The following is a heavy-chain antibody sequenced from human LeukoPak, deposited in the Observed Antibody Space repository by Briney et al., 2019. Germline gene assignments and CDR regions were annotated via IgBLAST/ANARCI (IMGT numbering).Heavy chain of an antibody. J-gene: IGHJ5*02. CDR3: ARHLYSSSQTINWFDP. CDR2: ISSSSSYI. CDR1: GFTFSSYS. V-gene: IGHV3-21*01. D-gene: IGHD6-6*01. Sequence: GGSLRLSCAASGFTFSSYSMNWVRQAPGKGLEWVSSISSSSSYIYYADSVKGRFTISRDNAKNSLYLQMNSLRAEDTAVYYCARHLYSSSQTINWFDPWGQGTLVTVSS.